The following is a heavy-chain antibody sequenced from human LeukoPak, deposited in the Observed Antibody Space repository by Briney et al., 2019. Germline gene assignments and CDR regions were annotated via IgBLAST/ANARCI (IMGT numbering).Heavy chain of an antibody. CDR1: GGSISSSSYY. J-gene: IGHJ4*02. Sequence: SETLSLTCTVSGGSISSSSYYWGWIRQPPGKGLEWIGSIYYSGSTYYNPSLKSRVTISVDTSKNQFSLKLSSVTAADTAVYYCATQSGFYYGSGSFNFDYWGQGTLVTVSS. CDR2: IYYSGST. D-gene: IGHD3-10*01. V-gene: IGHV4-39*01. CDR3: ATQSGFYYGSGSFNFDY.